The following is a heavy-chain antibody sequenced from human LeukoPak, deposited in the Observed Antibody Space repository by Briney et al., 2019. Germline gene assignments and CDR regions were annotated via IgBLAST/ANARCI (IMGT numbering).Heavy chain of an antibody. Sequence: PGGSLRLSCAASGFTFSSYWMHWVRQAPGKGLVWVSRINSDGSSTSYADSVKGRFTISRDNAKNTLYLQMNSLRAEDTAVYYCARGARPAATYYYYYYMDVWGKGTTVTVSS. J-gene: IGHJ6*03. V-gene: IGHV3-74*01. CDR1: GFTFSSYW. CDR3: ARGARPAATYYYYYYMDV. D-gene: IGHD2-2*01. CDR2: INSDGSST.